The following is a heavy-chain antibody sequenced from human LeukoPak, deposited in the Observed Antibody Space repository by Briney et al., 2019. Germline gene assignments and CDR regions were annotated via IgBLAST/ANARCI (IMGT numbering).Heavy chain of an antibody. V-gene: IGHV1-18*01. D-gene: IGHD5-18*01. J-gene: IGHJ4*02. Sequence: ASVRVSCKASGYTLTSYGISWVRQAPGQGLEWMGWISGYNGNTNYAQKVQGRVTMTRDTSTSTAYMELRSLTSDDTAVYYCARTRGYSYGYGDYWGQGTLVTVSS. CDR3: ARTRGYSYGYGDY. CDR2: ISGYNGNT. CDR1: GYTLTSYG.